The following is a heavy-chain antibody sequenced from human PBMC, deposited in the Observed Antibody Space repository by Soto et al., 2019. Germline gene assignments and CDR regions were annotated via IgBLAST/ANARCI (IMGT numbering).Heavy chain of an antibody. V-gene: IGHV1-69*06. J-gene: IGHJ6*02. CDR1: GGTFSSYA. CDR2: TFPMFGKA. CDR3: ATVDISTWIDGMDV. D-gene: IGHD6-13*01. Sequence: GASVKVSFKASGGTFSSYAISWVRQAPGQGLEWMGGTFPMFGKANYAQKFQGRVTVSADKSTSTAYMELSSLTSEDTAVYYCATVDISTWIDGMDVWGQGTTVTVSS.